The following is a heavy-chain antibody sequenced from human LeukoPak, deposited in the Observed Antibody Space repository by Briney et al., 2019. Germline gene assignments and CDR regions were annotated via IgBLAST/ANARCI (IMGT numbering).Heavy chain of an antibody. CDR1: GGTFSSYA. V-gene: IGHV1-69*05. J-gene: IGHJ6*03. Sequence: ASVKVSCKASGGTFSSYAISWVRQAPGQGLEWMGGIIPIFGTANYAQKFQGRVTITRNTSISTAYMELSSLRSEDTAVYYCARGPIQYQLLKSYYYYYYMDVWGKGTTVTVSS. CDR2: IIPIFGTA. D-gene: IGHD2-2*01. CDR3: ARGPIQYQLLKSYYYYYYMDV.